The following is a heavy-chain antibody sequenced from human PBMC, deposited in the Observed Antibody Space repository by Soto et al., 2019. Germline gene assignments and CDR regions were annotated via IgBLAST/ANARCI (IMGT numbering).Heavy chain of an antibody. CDR2: IFYSGST. CDR1: GGSISSGGYY. V-gene: IGHV4-31*03. CDR3: ARYCSGGSCYSSHFDY. D-gene: IGHD2-15*01. Sequence: QVQLQESGPGLVKPSQTLSLTCTVSGGSISSGGYYWSWIRQHPGKGLEWIGYIFYSGSTYYNPSPKSRVTISVDTSKNQFLLKPSSVTAADTAVYYCARYCSGGSCYSSHFDYWGQGTLVTVSP. J-gene: IGHJ4*02.